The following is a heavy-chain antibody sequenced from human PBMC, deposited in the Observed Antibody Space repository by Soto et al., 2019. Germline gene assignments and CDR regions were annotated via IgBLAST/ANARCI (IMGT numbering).Heavy chain of an antibody. V-gene: IGHV4-59*08. CDR3: ARRVKGRSSSWAWFDP. D-gene: IGHD6-13*01. Sequence: SETLSLTCTVSGGSISSYYWSWIRQPPGKGLEWIGYIYYSGSTNYNPSLKSRVTISVDTSKNQFSLKLSSVTAADTAVYYCARRVKGRSSSWAWFDPWGQGTLVTVSS. CDR1: GGSISSYY. CDR2: IYYSGST. J-gene: IGHJ5*02.